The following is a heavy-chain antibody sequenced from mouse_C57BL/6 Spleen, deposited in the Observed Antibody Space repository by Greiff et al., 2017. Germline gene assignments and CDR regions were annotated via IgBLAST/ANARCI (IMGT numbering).Heavy chain of an antibody. CDR2: IDPNSGGT. Sequence: QVQLKQPGAELVKPGASVKLSCKASGYTFTSYWMHWVKQRPGRGLEWIGRIDPNSGGTKYNEKFKSKATLTVDKPSSTAYMQLSSLTSEDSAVYYCARGVSYYYGSNWYFDVWGTGTTVTVSS. CDR3: ARGVSYYYGSNWYFDV. CDR1: GYTFTSYW. V-gene: IGHV1-72*01. J-gene: IGHJ1*03. D-gene: IGHD1-1*01.